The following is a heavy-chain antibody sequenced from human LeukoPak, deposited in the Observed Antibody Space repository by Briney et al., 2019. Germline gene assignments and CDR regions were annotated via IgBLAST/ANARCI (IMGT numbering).Heavy chain of an antibody. CDR2: IGGGSVTT. CDR1: GFTFSSYA. Sequence: GGSLRLSCAASGFTFSSYAMGWVRQAPGKGLEWVSAIGGGSVTTYYADSVKGRFTISRDNSKNTLFLQMNSQRAEDTAVYYCAKFGSGYYSGFDYWGQGTLVTVSS. D-gene: IGHD3-22*01. J-gene: IGHJ4*02. V-gene: IGHV3-23*01. CDR3: AKFGSGYYSGFDY.